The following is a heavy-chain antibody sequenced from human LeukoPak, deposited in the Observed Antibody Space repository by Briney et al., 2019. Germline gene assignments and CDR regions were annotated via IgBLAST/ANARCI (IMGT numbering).Heavy chain of an antibody. V-gene: IGHV3-53*01. CDR2: IYSGGTT. D-gene: IGHD5-24*01. J-gene: IGHJ2*01. CDR3: ARVGDHFHWNLDL. CDR1: GFTVGTKY. Sequence: PGGSLRLSCAASGFTVGTKYMNWVRQAPGKGLECVSIIYSGGTTYYADSVKGRFTISRDTSKNTLSLQMNSLRAEDTAVYFCARVGDHFHWNLDLWGRGTLVTVSS.